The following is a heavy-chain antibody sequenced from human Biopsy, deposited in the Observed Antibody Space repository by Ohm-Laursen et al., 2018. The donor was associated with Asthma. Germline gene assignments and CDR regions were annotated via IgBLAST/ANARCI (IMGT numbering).Heavy chain of an antibody. CDR1: GFTFDDYG. D-gene: IGHD2-21*01. J-gene: IGHJ4*02. V-gene: IGHV3-9*01. CDR3: AKATLGDIGKDY. Sequence: SLRLSCAAPGFTFDDYGMHWVRQAPGKGLEWVSGISWNSGSIGYADSVKGRFTISRDNAKNSLYLQMNSLRVEDTALYYCAKATLGDIGKDYWGQGTLVTVSS. CDR2: ISWNSGSI.